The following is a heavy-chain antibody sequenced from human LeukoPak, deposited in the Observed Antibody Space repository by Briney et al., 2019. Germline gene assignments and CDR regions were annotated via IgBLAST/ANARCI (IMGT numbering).Heavy chain of an antibody. J-gene: IGHJ6*03. CDR3: AIYEYSSSSYYYYYYMDV. CDR1: GGTFSSYA. Sequence: SVKVSCKASGGTFSSYAISWVRQAPGQGLEWMGGIIPIFGTANYAQKFQGRVTITTDESTSTAYMELSSLRSEDTAVYYCAIYEYSSSSYYYYYYMDVWGKGTTVTVSS. V-gene: IGHV1-69*05. CDR2: IIPIFGTA. D-gene: IGHD6-6*01.